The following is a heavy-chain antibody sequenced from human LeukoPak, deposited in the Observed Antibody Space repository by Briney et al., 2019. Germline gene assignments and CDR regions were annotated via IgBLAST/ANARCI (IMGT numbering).Heavy chain of an antibody. CDR1: GGSISDYY. CDR2: IHSIGGT. V-gene: IGHV4-59*01. Sequence: SETLSLTCTVSGGSISDYYWTWIRQPPEKGLVWIGYIHSIGGTNYNPSLKSRVTISVDTSKNQFSLKLSSVTAADTAFYYCARGHDYYYSGRQSWFDPWGQGTLVTVSS. D-gene: IGHD3-10*01. J-gene: IGHJ5*02. CDR3: ARGHDYYYSGRQSWFDP.